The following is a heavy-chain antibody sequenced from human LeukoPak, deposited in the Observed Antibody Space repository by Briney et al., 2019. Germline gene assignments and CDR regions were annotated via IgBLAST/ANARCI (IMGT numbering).Heavy chain of an antibody. CDR3: ARDWGYGDYSYYFDY. J-gene: IGHJ4*02. CDR2: INPNSGGT. D-gene: IGHD4-17*01. CDR1: GYTFTGYY. V-gene: IGHV1-2*02. Sequence: EASVKVSCKASGYTFTGYYMHWARQAPGQGLEWMGWINPNSGGTNYAQKFQGRVTMTRDTSISTAYMELSRLRSDDTAVYYCARDWGYGDYSYYFDYWGQGTLVTVSS.